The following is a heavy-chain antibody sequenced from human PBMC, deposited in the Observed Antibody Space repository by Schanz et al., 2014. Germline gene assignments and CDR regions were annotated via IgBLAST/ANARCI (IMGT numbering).Heavy chain of an antibody. CDR1: GFTFSTST. CDR2: ITYNGGTI. Sequence: EVQLVESGGGLVQPGGSLRLSCAASGFTFSTSTMHWVRQAPGKGLEWISYITYNGGTIYYADSVKGRFTISRDNSKSTLYLQMNSLRAEDTAVYYCAIHYGDRPLGGQGTLIAVSS. CDR3: AIHYGDRPL. J-gene: IGHJ4*02. V-gene: IGHV3-48*01. D-gene: IGHD4-17*01.